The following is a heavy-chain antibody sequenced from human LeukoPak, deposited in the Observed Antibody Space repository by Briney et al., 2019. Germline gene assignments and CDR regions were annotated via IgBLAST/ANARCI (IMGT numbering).Heavy chain of an antibody. J-gene: IGHJ6*02. CDR3: TTDGCSSTSCYGGWGYCYGMDV. CDR2: TKSKTDGGTT. V-gene: IGHV3-15*01. Sequence: GGSLRLSCAASGFTFSNAWMSWVRQAPGKGLEWVGRTKSKTDGGTTDYAAPVKGRFTISRDDSKNTLYLQMNSLKTEDTAVYYCTTDGCSSTSCYGGWGYCYGMDVWGQGTTVTVSS. CDR1: GFTFSNAW. D-gene: IGHD2-2*01.